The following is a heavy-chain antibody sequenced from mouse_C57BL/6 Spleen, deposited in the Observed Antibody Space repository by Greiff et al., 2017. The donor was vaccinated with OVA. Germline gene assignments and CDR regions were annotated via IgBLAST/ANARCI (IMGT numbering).Heavy chain of an antibody. CDR2: IYPSDSET. Sequence: QVQLKQPGAELVRPGSSVKLSCKASGYTFTSYWMDWVKQRPGQGLEWIGNIYPSDSETHYNQKFKDKATLTVDKSSSTAYMQLSSLTSEDSAVYYCALRTSLYYAMDYWGQGTSVTVSS. CDR1: GYTFTSYW. J-gene: IGHJ4*01. CDR3: ALRTSLYYAMDY. V-gene: IGHV1-61*01.